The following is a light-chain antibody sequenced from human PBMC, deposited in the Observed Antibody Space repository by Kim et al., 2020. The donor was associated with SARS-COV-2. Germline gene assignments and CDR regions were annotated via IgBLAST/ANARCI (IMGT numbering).Light chain of an antibody. Sequence: VSPGERASLSCRASQSLSSNLAWYQQKPGQAPRLLIYSASTRATGIPARFSGSGSGTEFTLTISSVQSEDFAVYYCQLYNKWPIAFGQGTRLEIK. J-gene: IGKJ5*01. CDR3: QLYNKWPIA. CDR2: SAS. CDR1: QSLSSN. V-gene: IGKV3-15*01.